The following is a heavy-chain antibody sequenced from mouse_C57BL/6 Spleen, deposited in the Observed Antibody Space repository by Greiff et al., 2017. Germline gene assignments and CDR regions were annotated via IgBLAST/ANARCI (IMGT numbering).Heavy chain of an antibody. Sequence: EVKLMESGAELVRPGASVKLSCTASGFNIKDYYMHWVKQRPEQGLEWIGRIDPEDGDTEYAPKFQGKATMTADTSSNTAYLQLSSLTSEDTAVYYCTTGDDGYPAWFAYWGQGTLVTVSA. V-gene: IGHV14-1*01. CDR1: GFNIKDYY. D-gene: IGHD2-3*01. CDR2: IDPEDGDT. CDR3: TTGDDGYPAWFAY. J-gene: IGHJ3*01.